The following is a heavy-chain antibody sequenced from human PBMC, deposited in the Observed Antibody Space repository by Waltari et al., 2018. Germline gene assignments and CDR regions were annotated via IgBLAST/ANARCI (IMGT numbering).Heavy chain of an antibody. CDR3: ARGLDIVVVPAARYNWFDP. V-gene: IGHV4-34*01. Sequence: QVQLQQWGEGLLKPSETLSLTGAVYGGSLGGYYWSWIRQPQGRGLEWIGEINHSGSTNYNPSLKSRVTISVDTSKNQFSLKLSSVTAADTAVYYCARGLDIVVVPAARYNWFDPWGQGTLVTVSS. CDR1: GGSLGGYY. CDR2: INHSGST. D-gene: IGHD2-2*01. J-gene: IGHJ5*02.